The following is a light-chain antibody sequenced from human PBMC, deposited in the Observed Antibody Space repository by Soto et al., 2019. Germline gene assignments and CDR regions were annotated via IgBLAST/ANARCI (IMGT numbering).Light chain of an antibody. CDR1: QSVSSN. V-gene: IGKV3-15*01. CDR3: QQYNNWPPYT. J-gene: IGKJ2*01. CDR2: AAS. Sequence: EIVMTQSPATLSVSPGERATLSCRASQSVSSNLAWYQQKPGQAPRLLIYAASARAAGTPARFSGSGSGTEFTLTISSLQSEDFAVYYCQQYNNWPPYTFGQGTKLDIK.